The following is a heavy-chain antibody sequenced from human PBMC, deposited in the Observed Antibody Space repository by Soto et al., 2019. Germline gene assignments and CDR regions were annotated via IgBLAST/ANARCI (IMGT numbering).Heavy chain of an antibody. CDR1: GDSVSSNSAA. V-gene: IGHV6-1*01. Sequence: QVQLQQSGPGLVKPSQTLSLTCAISGDSVSSNSAAWNWIRQSPSRGLEWLGRTYYRSKWYNDYAVSVKSRITINPATSKNQFSLQLNSVTPEDTAVYYCARDREIAVAGIGRRDAFDIWGQGTMVTVSS. D-gene: IGHD6-19*01. CDR3: ARDREIAVAGIGRRDAFDI. CDR2: TYYRSKWYN. J-gene: IGHJ3*02.